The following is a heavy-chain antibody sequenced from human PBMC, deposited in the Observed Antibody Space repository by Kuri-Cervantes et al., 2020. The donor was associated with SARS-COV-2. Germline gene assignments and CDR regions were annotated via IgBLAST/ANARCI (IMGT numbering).Heavy chain of an antibody. CDR2: INPNSGGT. V-gene: IGHV1-2*02. CDR1: GYTLTELS. Sequence: ASVKVSCKVSGYTLTELSMHWVRQAPGKGLEWMGWINPNSGGTNYAQKFQGRVTMTRDTSISTAYMELSRLRSDDTAVYYCASRGCSSTSCYTYWFDPWGQGTLVTVSS. D-gene: IGHD2-2*02. CDR3: ASRGCSSTSCYTYWFDP. J-gene: IGHJ5*02.